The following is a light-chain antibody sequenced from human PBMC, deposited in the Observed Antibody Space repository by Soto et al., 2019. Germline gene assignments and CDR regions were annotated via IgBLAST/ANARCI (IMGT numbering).Light chain of an antibody. CDR2: GAS. V-gene: IGKV3-20*01. CDR3: QQSSGT. J-gene: IGKJ1*01. CDR1: QSVSSSY. Sequence: EIVLTQSPGNLSLSPGERATLSCRASQSVSSSYLAWYQQKPGQAPRLLIYGASTRATGIPDRFSGSGSGTDFTLTITRLEPEDFAVYYCQQSSGTFGQGTKVEIK.